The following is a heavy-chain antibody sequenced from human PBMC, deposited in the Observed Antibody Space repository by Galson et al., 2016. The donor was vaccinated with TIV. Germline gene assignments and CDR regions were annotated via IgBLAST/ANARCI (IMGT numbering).Heavy chain of an antibody. CDR2: TFYRSKWYN. CDR1: GDSVSSNSAA. J-gene: IGHJ4*02. D-gene: IGHD3-16*01. CDR3: ARSTPSVFGIIMTLDS. Sequence: CAISGDSVSSNSAAWNWLRQSPSRGLEWLGRTFYRSKWYNDYAPSVKSRITINPDTSKNQFSLQLNSVTPEDTAVYYCARSTPSVFGIIMTLDSCGQGTLVTVSS. V-gene: IGHV6-1*01.